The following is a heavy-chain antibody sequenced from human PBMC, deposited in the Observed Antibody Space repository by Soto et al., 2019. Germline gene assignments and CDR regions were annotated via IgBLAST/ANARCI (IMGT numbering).Heavy chain of an antibody. CDR3: VRIRYQLPSSVLWLLT. J-gene: IGHJ5*02. Sequence: LSLTCAVYGGFLSESYWTWIRQPPGKGLEWIGEINHVGGTNYNPSLKSRVTMSVDTSQNQFSLRLISVTAADTAMYFCVRIRYQLPSSVLWLLTWGQGTLVTVSS. V-gene: IGHV4-34*01. CDR1: GGFLSESY. CDR2: INHVGGT. D-gene: IGHD3-16*01.